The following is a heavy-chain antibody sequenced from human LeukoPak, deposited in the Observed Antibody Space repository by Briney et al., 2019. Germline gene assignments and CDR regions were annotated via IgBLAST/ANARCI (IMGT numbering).Heavy chain of an antibody. CDR1: RFTLSNYE. CDR2: ISRSGSAM. CDR3: AREISALGNYFDS. D-gene: IGHD7-27*01. J-gene: IGHJ4*02. Sequence: PGGSLRLSCAASRFTLSNYEMNWVRQAPGKGLEWISYISRSGSAMYYADSVKGRFTISRDNAKNSLYLQMNSLRAEDTAVYYCAREISALGNYFDSWGQGTLVTVSS. V-gene: IGHV3-48*03.